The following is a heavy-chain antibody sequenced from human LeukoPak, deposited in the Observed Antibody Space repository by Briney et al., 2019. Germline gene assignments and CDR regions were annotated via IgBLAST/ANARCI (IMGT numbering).Heavy chain of an antibody. Sequence: SETLSLTCAGYGESFSSYFWSWIRQPPGKGLEWIGEINHSGSTNYNASLKSRVTISVDTSKNQFSLKLSSVTAADTAVYYCASLGYCSGGSCSSGWFDPWGQGTLVTVSS. J-gene: IGHJ5*02. CDR3: ASLGYCSGGSCSSGWFDP. CDR2: INHSGST. CDR1: GESFSSYF. V-gene: IGHV4-34*01. D-gene: IGHD2-15*01.